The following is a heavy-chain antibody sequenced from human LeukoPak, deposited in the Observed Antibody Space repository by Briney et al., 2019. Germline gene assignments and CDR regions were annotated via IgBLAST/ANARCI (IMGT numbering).Heavy chain of an antibody. Sequence: ASVKVSCKASGYTFTSYGISWGRHAPGQGLEWMVWISAYNGNTNYAQKLQGRLTMTTDTSTITAYMELRSLASDDTAVYYCARDPPEGVVVPAAPRMFDYWGQGTLVTVSS. J-gene: IGHJ4*02. V-gene: IGHV1-18*01. CDR1: GYTFTSYG. CDR3: ARDPPEGVVVPAAPRMFDY. D-gene: IGHD2-2*01. CDR2: ISAYNGNT.